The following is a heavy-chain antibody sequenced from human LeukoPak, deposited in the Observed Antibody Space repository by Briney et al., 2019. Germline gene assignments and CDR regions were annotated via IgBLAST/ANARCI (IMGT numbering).Heavy chain of an antibody. D-gene: IGHD5-18*01. CDR1: GFTFGDYA. J-gene: IGHJ4*02. V-gene: IGHV3-49*04. CDR3: TRAGGYTYGDFDY. Sequence: RTGASLRLSCTASGFTFGDYAMSWVRQAPGKGLEWVGFIRSKAYGGTTEYAASVKGRFTISRDDSKSIAYLQMNSLKTEDTAVYYCTRAGGYTYGDFDYWGQGTLVPSPQ. CDR2: IRSKAYGGTT.